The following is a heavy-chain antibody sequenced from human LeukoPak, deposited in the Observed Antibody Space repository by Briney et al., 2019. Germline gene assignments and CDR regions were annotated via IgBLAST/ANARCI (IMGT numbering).Heavy chain of an antibody. CDR2: IRYDGSNK. CDR1: GFTFSSYG. J-gene: IGHJ4*02. D-gene: IGHD2-2*02. V-gene: IGHV3-30*02. Sequence: PGGSLRLSCAASGFTFSSYGRHWVRQAPGKGREWVAFIRYDGSNKYYADYVKGRFTISRDNSKNTLYLQMNSLRAEDTAVYYCAKDNIVVVPAAITGLDYWGQGTLVTVSS. CDR3: AKDNIVVVPAAITGLDY.